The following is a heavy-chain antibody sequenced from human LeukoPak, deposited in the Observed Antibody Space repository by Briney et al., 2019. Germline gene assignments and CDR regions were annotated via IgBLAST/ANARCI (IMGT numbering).Heavy chain of an antibody. CDR1: GFTFDDYA. CDR3: AKAALRFLDWLSNDFDY. Sequence: AGGSLRLSCAASGFTFDDYAMHWVRQAPGKGLEWVSGISWNSGSIGYADSVKGRFTISRDNAKNSLYLQMNSLRVEDTALYYCAKAALRFLDWLSNDFDYWGQGTLVTVSS. CDR2: ISWNSGSI. D-gene: IGHD3-3*01. J-gene: IGHJ4*02. V-gene: IGHV3-9*01.